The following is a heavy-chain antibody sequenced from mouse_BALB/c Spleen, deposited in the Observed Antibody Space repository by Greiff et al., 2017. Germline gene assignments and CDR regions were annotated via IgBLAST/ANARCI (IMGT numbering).Heavy chain of an antibody. J-gene: IGHJ4*01. CDR2: IDPENGNT. Sequence: VQLQQSGAELVKPGASVKLSCKASGFNIKDYYMHWVKQRPEQGLEWIGWIDPENGNTIYDPKFQGKASITADTSSNTAYLQLSSLTSEDTAVYYCARRLLRDAMDYWGQGTSVTVSS. CDR3: ARRLLRDAMDY. D-gene: IGHD1-1*01. CDR1: GFNIKDYY. V-gene: IGHV14-1*02.